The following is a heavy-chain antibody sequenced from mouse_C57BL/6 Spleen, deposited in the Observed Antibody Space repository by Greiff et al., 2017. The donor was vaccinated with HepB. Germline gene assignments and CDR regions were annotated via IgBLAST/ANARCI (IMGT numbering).Heavy chain of an antibody. D-gene: IGHD2-3*01. CDR1: GYTFTSYW. Sequence: VQLQQPGAELVKPGASVKMSCKASGYTFTSYWITWVKQRPGQGLEWIGDIYPGSGSTNYNEKFKSKATLTVDKSSSTAYMQLSSLTSEDSAVYYCARGGDGYYEGYAMDYWGQGTSVTVSS. J-gene: IGHJ4*01. CDR2: IYPGSGST. CDR3: ARGGDGYYEGYAMDY. V-gene: IGHV1-55*01.